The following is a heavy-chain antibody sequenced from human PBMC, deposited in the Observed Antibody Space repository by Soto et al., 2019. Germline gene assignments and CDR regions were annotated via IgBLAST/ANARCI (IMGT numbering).Heavy chain of an antibody. CDR3: ASGSGYYYDAFDI. CDR2: ISSSSSTI. Sequence: PGGSLRLSCAASGFTFSSYSMNWVRQAPGKGLEWVSYISSSSSTIYYADSVKGRFTISRDNAKNSLYLQMNSLRAEDTAVYYCASGSGYYYDAFDIWGQGTMVTVSS. CDR1: GFTFSSYS. D-gene: IGHD3-22*01. V-gene: IGHV3-48*01. J-gene: IGHJ3*02.